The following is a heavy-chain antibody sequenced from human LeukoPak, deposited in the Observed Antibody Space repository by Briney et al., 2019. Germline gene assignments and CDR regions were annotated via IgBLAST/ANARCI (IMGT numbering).Heavy chain of an antibody. V-gene: IGHV3-30*03. D-gene: IGHD3-10*01. CDR3: ARDDLGYGSGSTVFDY. Sequence: GGSLRLSCAASGFTFSSYGMHWVRQAPGKGLEWVAVISYDGSNKYYADSVKGRFTISRDNAKNSLYLQMNSLRAEDTAVYYCARDDLGYGSGSTVFDYWGQGTLVTVSS. CDR1: GFTFSSYG. CDR2: ISYDGSNK. J-gene: IGHJ4*02.